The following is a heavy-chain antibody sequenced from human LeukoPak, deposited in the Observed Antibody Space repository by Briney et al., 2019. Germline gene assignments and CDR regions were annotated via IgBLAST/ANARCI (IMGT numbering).Heavy chain of an antibody. V-gene: IGHV3-30*02. Sequence: PGGSLRLSCAASGFTFTSYGMHWVRQAPGKGLEWVAFIRYDGSNKYYADSVKGRFTISRDNTLYLQMNSLRAEDTAVYYCAKDPLRFSEWFDYLDSWGQGTLVTVSS. D-gene: IGHD3-3*01. CDR3: AKDPLRFSEWFDYLDS. CDR1: GFTFTSYG. CDR2: IRYDGSNK. J-gene: IGHJ4*02.